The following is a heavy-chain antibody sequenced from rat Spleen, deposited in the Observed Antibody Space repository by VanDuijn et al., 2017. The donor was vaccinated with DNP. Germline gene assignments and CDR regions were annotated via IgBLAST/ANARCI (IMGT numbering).Heavy chain of an antibody. Sequence: EVQLVESGGGLVQPGRSLKLSCAASGFTLSDYAMVWVRQAPKKGLEWVATITYDVIRTYYRDSVKGRFTVSRDSAKSTLNLQMDSLRSEDTATYYCARHELSHGPFDYWGQGVMVTVSS. J-gene: IGHJ2*01. CDR2: ITYDVIRT. CDR1: GFTLSDYA. V-gene: IGHV5-17*01. CDR3: ARHELSHGPFDY.